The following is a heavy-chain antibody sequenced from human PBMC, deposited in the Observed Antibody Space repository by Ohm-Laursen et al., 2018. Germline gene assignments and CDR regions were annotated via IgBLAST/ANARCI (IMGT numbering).Heavy chain of an antibody. V-gene: IGHV4-59*12. CDR2: INYSGNT. Sequence: GTLSLTCNVSGASINNYYWSWIRQPPGRGLEWIGYINYSGNTKYNPSLKSRVTISVDTSKNQFSLKLTSVTAADTAVYYCARGVFVRVYAVPYYYYGMDVWGQGTTVTVSS. J-gene: IGHJ6*02. CDR1: GASINNYY. D-gene: IGHD2-8*01. CDR3: ARGVFVRVYAVPYYYYGMDV.